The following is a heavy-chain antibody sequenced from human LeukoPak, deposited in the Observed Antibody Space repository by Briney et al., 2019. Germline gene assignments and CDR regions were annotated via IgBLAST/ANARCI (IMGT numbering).Heavy chain of an antibody. CDR3: ARGGSAYYYYYMDV. Sequence: GESLKISCKGSGYIFTTYWIGWVRQMPGNGLEWMGIIYHGDSDTRYSPSFQGQVTISGDKSISTAYLQWSSLKALDTAMYYCARGGSAYYYYYMDVWGKGTTVTVSS. V-gene: IGHV5-51*01. CDR2: IYHGDSDT. CDR1: GYIFTTYW. J-gene: IGHJ6*03. D-gene: IGHD3-16*01.